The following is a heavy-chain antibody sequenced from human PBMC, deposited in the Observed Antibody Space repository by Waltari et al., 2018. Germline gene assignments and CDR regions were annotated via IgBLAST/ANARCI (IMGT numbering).Heavy chain of an antibody. CDR3: APLPGGSGQTFDY. J-gene: IGHJ4*02. V-gene: IGHV1-69-2*01. CDR1: GYTFMDYF. Sequence: EVELVQSGAEVKKPGATVKISCKPSGYTFMDYFMHWVQQDPGKGLEWMGRIDPEDGETVYSEKFQGRVTITADTSTDTAYMELSSLTSGDTAVYYCAPLPGGSGQTFDYWGQGTLVTVSS. CDR2: IDPEDGET. D-gene: IGHD3-10*01.